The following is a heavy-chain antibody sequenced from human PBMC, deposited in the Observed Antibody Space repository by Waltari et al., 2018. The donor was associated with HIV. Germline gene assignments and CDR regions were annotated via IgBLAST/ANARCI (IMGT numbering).Heavy chain of an antibody. CDR1: GGSVSSRSYF. D-gene: IGHD1-26*01. V-gene: IGHV4-39*01. CDR2: IYYTGRA. Sequence: QLQLQESGPGLVKPSETLSLTCTVSGGSVSSRSYFRGWLRQPPGKGLEWIGRIYYTGRAYYNPSLKSRVTISVDTSKNQFSLKVTSVTAADTAVYYCARHALRVGAAYWNFDLWGRGTLVTVSS. CDR3: ARHALRVGAAYWNFDL. J-gene: IGHJ2*01.